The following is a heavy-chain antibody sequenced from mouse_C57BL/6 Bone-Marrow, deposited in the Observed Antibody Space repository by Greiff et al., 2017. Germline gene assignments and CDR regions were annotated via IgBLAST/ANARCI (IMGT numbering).Heavy chain of an antibody. J-gene: IGHJ4*01. Sequence: QVQLKESGPGLVQPSQSLSITCTVSGFSLTSYGVHWVRQSPGKGLEWLGVIWSGGSTDYNEAFISSLNISKDNSKSQVFFKMNSLQADDTAIYYCARESYYAMDYWGQGTSVTVSS. V-gene: IGHV2-2*01. CDR3: ARESYYAMDY. CDR1: GFSLTSYG. CDR2: IWSGGST.